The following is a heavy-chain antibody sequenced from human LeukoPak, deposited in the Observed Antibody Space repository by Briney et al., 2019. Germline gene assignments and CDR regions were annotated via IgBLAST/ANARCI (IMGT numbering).Heavy chain of an antibody. D-gene: IGHD3-22*01. Sequence: SVKVSCKASGGTFSSYTISWVRQAPGQGLEWMGGIIPIFGTANFAQKLQGRVTITADESTSTAYMELSSLRSEDTAVYYCARGGYYDSSGYTYWGQGTLVTVSS. J-gene: IGHJ4*02. CDR3: ARGGYYDSSGYTY. CDR2: IIPIFGTA. V-gene: IGHV1-69*13. CDR1: GGTFSSYT.